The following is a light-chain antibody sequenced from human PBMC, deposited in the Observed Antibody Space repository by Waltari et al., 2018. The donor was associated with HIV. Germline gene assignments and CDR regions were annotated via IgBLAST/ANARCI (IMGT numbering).Light chain of an antibody. Sequence: QSVLTQPPSASGTPGQRVTISCSGSSSNIVSNYIYWYQQLPGTAPKLLIYRNNQRPSGVPDRFSGSKSGTSASLAISGLRSEDEADYSCAAWDDSLSGWVFGGGTKLTVL. J-gene: IGLJ3*02. CDR3: AAWDDSLSGWV. CDR2: RNN. CDR1: SSNIVSNY. V-gene: IGLV1-47*01.